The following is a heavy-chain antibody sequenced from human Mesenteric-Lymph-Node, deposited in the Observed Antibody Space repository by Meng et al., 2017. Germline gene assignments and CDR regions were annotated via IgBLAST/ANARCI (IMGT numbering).Heavy chain of an antibody. CDR1: GGSISSGDYY. Sequence: QVQLQESGPGLVKPSQTLSLICTVSGGSISSGDYYWSWISQPPGKGLEWIGYIYYSGSTYYNPSLKSRVTISVDTSKNQFSLRLSSVTAADTAVYYCARDLGVATSIAGFVYWGQGTLVTVSS. D-gene: IGHD5-12*01. J-gene: IGHJ4*02. V-gene: IGHV4-30-4*01. CDR2: IYYSGST. CDR3: ARDLGVATSIAGFVY.